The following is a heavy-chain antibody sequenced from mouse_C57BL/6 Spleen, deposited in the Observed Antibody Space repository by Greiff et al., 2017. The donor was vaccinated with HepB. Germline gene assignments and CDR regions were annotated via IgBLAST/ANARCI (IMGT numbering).Heavy chain of an antibody. Sequence: DVKLQESGGGLVKPGGSLKLSCAASGFTFSSYTMSWVRQTPEKRLEWVATISGGGGNTYYPDSVKGRFTISRDNAKNTLYLQMSSLRSEDTALYYCARLDYDYGAWFAYWGQGTLVTVSA. J-gene: IGHJ3*01. CDR2: ISGGGGNT. CDR1: GFTFSSYT. CDR3: ARLDYDYGAWFAY. V-gene: IGHV5-9*01. D-gene: IGHD2-4*01.